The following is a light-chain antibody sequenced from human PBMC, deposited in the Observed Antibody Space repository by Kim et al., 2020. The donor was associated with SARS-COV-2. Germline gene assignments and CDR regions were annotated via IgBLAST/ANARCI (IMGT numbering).Light chain of an antibody. CDR3: LLSYSDSRV. CDR1: PVAVTTGHF. Sequence: PGGTVTPPWASSPVAVTTGHFPYWFQQKPGQPPRTLIYDTGNRHSWTPARFSGSLLGGKAALTLSAAQAEDEADYYCLLSYSDSRVFGGGTQLTVL. CDR2: DTG. J-gene: IGLJ2*01. V-gene: IGLV7-46*01.